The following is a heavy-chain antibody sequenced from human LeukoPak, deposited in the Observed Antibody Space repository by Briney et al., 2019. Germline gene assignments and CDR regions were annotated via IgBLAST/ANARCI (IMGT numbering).Heavy chain of an antibody. D-gene: IGHD6-19*01. CDR3: ARDRLGRVAVADTYSYYGMDV. Sequence: SETLSLTCTVSGGSILNYYLTWIRQPPGKGLEWIGYIYYSGNTNYNPSLKSRVTISVDMSKNQVSLRLTSVTAADTAVYYCARDRLGRVAVADTYSYYGMDVWGQGTTVTVSS. CDR2: IYYSGNT. V-gene: IGHV4-59*01. CDR1: GGSILNYY. J-gene: IGHJ6*02.